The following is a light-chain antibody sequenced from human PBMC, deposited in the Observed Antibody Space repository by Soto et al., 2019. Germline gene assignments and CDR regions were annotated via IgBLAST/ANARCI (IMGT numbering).Light chain of an antibody. CDR2: EVS. J-gene: IGLJ1*01. V-gene: IGLV2-14*01. Sequence: SVLTQPASVSGSPGQSITISCTGTSSDVGGYNYVSWYQQHPGKAPKLMIYEVSNRPSGVSNRFSGSKSGNTASLTISGLQAEDEADYYCSSYTRSSTLYVFGTGTKVTV. CDR3: SSYTRSSTLYV. CDR1: SSDVGGYNY.